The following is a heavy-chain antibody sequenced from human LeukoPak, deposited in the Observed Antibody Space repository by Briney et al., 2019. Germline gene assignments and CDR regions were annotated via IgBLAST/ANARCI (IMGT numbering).Heavy chain of an antibody. D-gene: IGHD2-15*01. Sequence: PSETLSLTCAVYGGSFSGYYWSWIRQPPGKGLEWIGEINHSGSTNYNPSLKRRVTMSVDTSKNQFSLRLSSVTAADTAVYYCAREDPLVAARGLDYWGQGTLVTVSS. J-gene: IGHJ4*02. CDR1: GGSFSGYY. CDR2: INHSGST. CDR3: AREDPLVAARGLDY. V-gene: IGHV4-34*01.